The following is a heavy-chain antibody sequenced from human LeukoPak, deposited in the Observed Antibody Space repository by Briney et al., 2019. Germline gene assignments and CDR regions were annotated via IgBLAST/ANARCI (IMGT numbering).Heavy chain of an antibody. V-gene: IGHV3-30*18. CDR2: ISYDGSNK. D-gene: IGHD5-24*01. CDR3: AKGGDGYNYYFDY. CDR1: GFTFSSYG. J-gene: IGHJ4*02. Sequence: GGSLRLSCAASGFTFSSYGMHWVRQAPGKGLEWVAVISYDGSNKYYADSVKGRFTISRDNSKNTLYLQMNSLRAEDTAVYYCAKGGDGYNYYFDYWGQETLVTVSS.